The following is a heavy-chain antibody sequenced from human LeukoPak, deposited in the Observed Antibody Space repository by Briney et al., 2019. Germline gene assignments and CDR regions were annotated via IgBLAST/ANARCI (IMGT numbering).Heavy chain of an antibody. D-gene: IGHD6-19*01. CDR2: IDYGSGGS. CDR3: AKAHSSGWTTRYFDC. V-gene: IGHV3-23*01. J-gene: IGHJ4*02. CDR1: GFTFSSYA. Sequence: GGSLRLSCVVSGFTFSSYAMGWVRQAPGKGLEWVSLIDYGSGGSHDADSVKGRFTISRDNSKNTLYLQMNSLRAEDTAIYYCAKAHSSGWTTRYFDCWGQGALVTVSS.